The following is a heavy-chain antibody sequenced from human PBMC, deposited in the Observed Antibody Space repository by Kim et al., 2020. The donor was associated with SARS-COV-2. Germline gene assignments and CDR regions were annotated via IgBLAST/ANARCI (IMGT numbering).Heavy chain of an antibody. J-gene: IGHJ6*02. CDR3: AKEIIAGMWVQLDYSYGMDV. CDR2: ISGDGSST. CDR1: GFTFDDYA. D-gene: IGHD1-1*01. V-gene: IGHV3-43*02. Sequence: GGSLRLSCAASGFTFDDYAMHWVRQAPGKGLEWVSLISGDGSSTYYADSVKGRFTISRDNSKDSLYLQMNSLKTEDTALYYCAKEIIAGMWVQLDYSYGMDVWGQGTTVTVSS.